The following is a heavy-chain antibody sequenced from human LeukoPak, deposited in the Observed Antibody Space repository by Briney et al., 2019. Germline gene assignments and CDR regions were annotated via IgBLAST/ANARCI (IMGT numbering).Heavy chain of an antibody. V-gene: IGHV4-39*07. CDR3: ARVAAAGIYGMDV. D-gene: IGHD6-13*01. J-gene: IGHJ6*02. Sequence: SETLSLTCTVSGGSISGSRYHWVWIRQPPGEGLDWIATIAYSGTTYYNPSLKSRVTISVDTSKNQFSLRLSSVTAADTAVYYCARVAAAGIYGMDVWGQGTTVTVSS. CDR2: IAYSGTT. CDR1: GGSISGSRYH.